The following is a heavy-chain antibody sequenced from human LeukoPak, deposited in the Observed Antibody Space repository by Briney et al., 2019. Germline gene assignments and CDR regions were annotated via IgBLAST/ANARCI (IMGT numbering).Heavy chain of an antibody. J-gene: IGHJ6*02. Sequence: SVKVSCKASGGTFSSYAISWVRQAPGQGLEWMGGIIPIFGTANYAQKFQGRVTITADESTSTAYMELSSLRSEDTAVYYCARDWSIVVVPAAGYCYGMDVWGQGTTVTVSS. CDR1: GGTFSSYA. CDR2: IIPIFGTA. CDR3: ARDWSIVVVPAAGYCYGMDV. D-gene: IGHD2-2*01. V-gene: IGHV1-69*01.